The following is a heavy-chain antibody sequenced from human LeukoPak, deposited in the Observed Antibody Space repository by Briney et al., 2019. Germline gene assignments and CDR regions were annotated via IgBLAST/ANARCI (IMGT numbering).Heavy chain of an antibody. CDR2: INPNSGGT. D-gene: IGHD3-16*01. J-gene: IGHJ4*02. Sequence: GASVRVSCKASGYTFTGYYMHWVRQAPGQGLEWMGRINPNSGGTNYAQKFQGRVTMTRDTSISTAYMELSRLRSDDTAVYYCARVLSPLGGVVLGFDYWGQGTLVTVSS. CDR1: GYTFTGYY. V-gene: IGHV1-2*06. CDR3: ARVLSPLGGVVLGFDY.